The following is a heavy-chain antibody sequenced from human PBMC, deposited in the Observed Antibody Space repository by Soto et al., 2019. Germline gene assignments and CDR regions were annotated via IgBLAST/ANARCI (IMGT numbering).Heavy chain of an antibody. J-gene: IGHJ6*02. D-gene: IGHD5-18*01. CDR3: ARDTAMVSPGYYYYGMDV. CDR2: INPNSGGT. V-gene: IGHV1-2*04. Sequence: QVQLVQSGAEVKKPGASVKVSCKASGYTFTGYYMHWVRQAPGQGLEWMGWINPNSGGTNYAQKFQGWVTMTRDTYISAAYMELSRLGSDDTAVDYCARDTAMVSPGYYYYGMDVWGQGTTVTVS. CDR1: GYTFTGYY.